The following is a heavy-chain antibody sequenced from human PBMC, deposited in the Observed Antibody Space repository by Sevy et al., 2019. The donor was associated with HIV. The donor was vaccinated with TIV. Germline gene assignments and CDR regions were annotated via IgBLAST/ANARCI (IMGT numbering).Heavy chain of an antibody. V-gene: IGHV4-34*01. D-gene: IGHD2-15*01. J-gene: IGHJ4*02. CDR2: INHSGST. Sequence: SETLSLTCAVYGGSFSGYYWSWIRQPPGKGLEWIGEINHSGSTNYNPSLKSRVTISVDTSKNQFSLKLSSVTAADTAVYYCATHHCSGGSCPTNYWGQGTLVTVPS. CDR1: GGSFSGYY. CDR3: ATHHCSGGSCPTNY.